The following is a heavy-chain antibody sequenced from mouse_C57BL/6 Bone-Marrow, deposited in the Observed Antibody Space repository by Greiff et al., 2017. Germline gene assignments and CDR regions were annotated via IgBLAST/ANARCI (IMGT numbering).Heavy chain of an antibody. CDR3: ARGLLRMDY. CDR1: GYTFTDYY. D-gene: IGHD1-1*01. Sequence: EVQLQQSGPVLVKPGASVKMSCKASGYTFTDYYMNWVKQSHGKSLEWIGVINPYNGGTSYNQKFKGKATLTVDKSSSTAYMELNSLTSDDSAVYYCARGLLRMDYWGQGTSVTVSS. CDR2: INPYNGGT. V-gene: IGHV1-19*01. J-gene: IGHJ4*01.